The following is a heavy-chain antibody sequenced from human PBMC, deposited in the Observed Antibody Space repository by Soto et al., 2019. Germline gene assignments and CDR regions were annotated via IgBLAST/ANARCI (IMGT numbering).Heavy chain of an antibody. V-gene: IGHV3-30-3*01. CDR2: ISYDGSNK. CDR1: GFTFSSYA. Sequence: QVQLVESGGGVVQPGRSLRLSCAASGFTFSSYAMHWVRQAPGKGLEWVAVISYDGSNKYYADSVKGRFTISRDNSKNTLYLQMNSLRAEDTAVYYCARNPGHDAFDSWGQGTMVTVAS. CDR3: ARNPGHDAFDS. J-gene: IGHJ3*02.